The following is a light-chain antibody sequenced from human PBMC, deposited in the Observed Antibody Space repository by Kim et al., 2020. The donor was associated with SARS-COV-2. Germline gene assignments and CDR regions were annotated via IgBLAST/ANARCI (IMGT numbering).Light chain of an antibody. CDR1: SSDVGGYDY. J-gene: IGLJ1*01. CDR3: SSYTSSSLYD. Sequence: QSALTQPASVSGSPGQSITISCTGTSSDVGGYDYVSWYQQRPGEAPKVMIYDVSNRPSGVSDRFSGSKSGNTASLTISGLQAEDEADYYCSSYTSSSLYDFGTGTKVTVL. CDR2: DVS. V-gene: IGLV2-14*01.